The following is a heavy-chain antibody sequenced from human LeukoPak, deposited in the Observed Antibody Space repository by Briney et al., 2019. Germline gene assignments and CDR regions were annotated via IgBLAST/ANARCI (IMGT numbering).Heavy chain of an antibody. CDR2: ISGSGGST. D-gene: IGHD2-15*01. Sequence: LSLTCTVSGGSISSGDYYWSWIRQAPGKGLEWVSAISGSGGSTYYADSVKGRFTISRDNSKNTLYLQMNSLRAEDTAVYYCAKPPSIVVGGNWGQGTLVTVSS. J-gene: IGHJ4*02. V-gene: IGHV3-23*01. CDR1: GGSISSGDYY. CDR3: AKPPSIVVGGN.